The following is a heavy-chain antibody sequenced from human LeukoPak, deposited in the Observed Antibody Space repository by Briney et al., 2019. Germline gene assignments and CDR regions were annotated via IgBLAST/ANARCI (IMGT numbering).Heavy chain of an antibody. CDR1: GYTFTGYY. Sequence: ASVKVSCKATGYTFTGYYMHWVRQAHGQGVEWMGWINPNSGGKNYAQKFQGRVTMTRDTSISTAYMELSRLRSDDTAVYYCGRSDYYYYGMDVWGQGTTVTVSS. V-gene: IGHV1-2*02. CDR3: GRSDYYYYGMDV. CDR2: INPNSGGK. D-gene: IGHD2-21*01. J-gene: IGHJ6*01.